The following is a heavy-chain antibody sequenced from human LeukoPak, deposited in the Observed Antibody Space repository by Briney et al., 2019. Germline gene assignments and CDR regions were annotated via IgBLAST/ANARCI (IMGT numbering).Heavy chain of an antibody. CDR1: GYTFTSYD. D-gene: IGHD3-3*01. CDR2: MNPNSGNT. V-gene: IGHV1-8*01. Sequence: ASVKVSCKASGYTFTSYDINWVRQATGQGLEWMGWMNPNSGNTSYAQKFQGRVTMTRDTSTSTVHMELSSLRSEDTAVYYCARVSDFWSGYYSYYFDYWGQGTLVTVSS. CDR3: ARVSDFWSGYYSYYFDY. J-gene: IGHJ4*02.